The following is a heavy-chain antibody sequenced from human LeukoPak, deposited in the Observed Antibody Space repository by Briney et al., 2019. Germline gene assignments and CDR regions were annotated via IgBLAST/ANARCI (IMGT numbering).Heavy chain of an antibody. CDR2: INAGGAT. D-gene: IGHD2-21*02. V-gene: IGHV3-66*01. J-gene: IGHJ6*02. CDR3: ARDSVGTTTSQYGMDV. Sequence: PGGSLRLSCAASGLIVSTNYMTWVRQAAGRGLEWVSLINAGGATYYADSVKGRFTISRDNSKNTVHLQMDSLRADDTAVYYCARDSVGTTTSQYGMDVWGQGTTVIVSS. CDR1: GLIVSTNY.